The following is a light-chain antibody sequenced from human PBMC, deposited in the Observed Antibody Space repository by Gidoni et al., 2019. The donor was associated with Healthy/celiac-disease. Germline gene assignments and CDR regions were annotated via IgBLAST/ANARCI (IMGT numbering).Light chain of an antibody. V-gene: IGLV1-51*01. CDR2: DNN. CDR1: SSNIGNNY. J-gene: IGLJ1*01. CDR3: GTWDSSLSALYV. Sequence: QSVFTQPPSVSAAPGPKVTISCSGSSSNIGNNYVSWYQQLPGTAPKLLIYDNNKRPSGIPDRFSGSKSGTSATLGITGLQTGDEADYYCGTWDSSLSALYVFGTGTKVTVL.